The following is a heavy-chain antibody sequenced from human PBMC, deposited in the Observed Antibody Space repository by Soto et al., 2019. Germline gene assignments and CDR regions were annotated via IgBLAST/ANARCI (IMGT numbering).Heavy chain of an antibody. V-gene: IGHV3-21*01. Sequence: EVQLVESGGGLVKPGGSLRLSCAASGFTFSSYSMNWVRQAPGKGLEWVSAIDSSRGYIYYADSVKGRTTNTRDNAKNSMYLQMNSLRAEDTAVYYCARIHCSSTSCGMDVWGQGTTVTVSS. J-gene: IGHJ6*02. D-gene: IGHD2-2*01. CDR2: IDSSRGYI. CDR3: ARIHCSSTSCGMDV. CDR1: GFTFSSYS.